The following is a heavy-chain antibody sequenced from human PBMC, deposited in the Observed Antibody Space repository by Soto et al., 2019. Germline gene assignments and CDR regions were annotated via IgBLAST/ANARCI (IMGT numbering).Heavy chain of an antibody. CDR2: IYYSGST. J-gene: IGHJ6*02. CDR1: GGSISSSSYY. V-gene: IGHV4-39*01. Sequence: PSETLSLTCTVSGGSISSSSYYWGWIRQPPGKGLEWIGSIYYSGSTYYNPSLKSRVTISVDTSKNQFSLKLSSVTAADTAVYYCAGVVVVAVWYYYGMDVWGQGTTVTVSS. D-gene: IGHD2-15*01. CDR3: AGVVVVAVWYYYGMDV.